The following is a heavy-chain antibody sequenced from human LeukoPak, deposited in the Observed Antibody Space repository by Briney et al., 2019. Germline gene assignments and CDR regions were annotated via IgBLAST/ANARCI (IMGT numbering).Heavy chain of an antibody. D-gene: IGHD3-22*01. Sequence: ASVKVSCKASGYTFTSYGISWVRQAPGQGLEWMGWISAYNGNTNYAQKLQGRVTMTTDTSTSTAYMELRSLRSDDTAAYYCARGLLPTTYYYDSSGYLFDYWGQGTLVTVSS. CDR3: ARGLLPTTYYYDSSGYLFDY. CDR1: GYTFTSYG. V-gene: IGHV1-18*01. CDR2: ISAYNGNT. J-gene: IGHJ4*02.